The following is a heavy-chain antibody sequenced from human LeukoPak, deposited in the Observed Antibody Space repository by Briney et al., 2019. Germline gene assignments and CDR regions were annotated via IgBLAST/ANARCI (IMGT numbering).Heavy chain of an antibody. J-gene: IGHJ3*02. V-gene: IGHV4-38-2*02. CDR2: IYHSGST. Sequence: PSETLSLTCTVSGYSISSGYYWGWIRQPPEKGLEWIGSIYHSGSTYYNPSLKSRVTISVDTSKNQFSLKLSSVTAADTAVYYCARSATSRWFGELSGAFDIWGQGTMVTVSS. CDR1: GYSISSGYY. D-gene: IGHD3-10*01. CDR3: ARSATSRWFGELSGAFDI.